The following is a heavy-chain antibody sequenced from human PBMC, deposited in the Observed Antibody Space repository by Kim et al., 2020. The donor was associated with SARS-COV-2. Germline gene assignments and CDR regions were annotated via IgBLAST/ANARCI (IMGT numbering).Heavy chain of an antibody. CDR1: GYTFTSYY. D-gene: IGHD5-18*01. J-gene: IGHJ4*02. V-gene: IGHV1-46*01. CDR2: INPSGGST. CDR3: ARDPTGPPGWDTAMVPYFDY. Sequence: ASVKVSCKASGYTFTSYYMHWVRQAPGQGLEWMGIINPSGGSTSYAQKFQGRVTMTRDTSTSTVYMELSSLRSEDTAVYYCARDPTGPPGWDTAMVPYFDYWGQGTLVTVSS.